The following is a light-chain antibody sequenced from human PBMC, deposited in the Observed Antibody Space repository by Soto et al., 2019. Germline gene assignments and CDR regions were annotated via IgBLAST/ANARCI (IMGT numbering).Light chain of an antibody. Sequence: EIVLTQSPGTLSLSPGERATLSCRASQSVSSSYLAWYQQKPGQAPRLLIYGASSRATGIPDRVSGSGSGTDFTLTISRLEPEDFAVYYWQQYGSPGYTFGQGTKLEIK. J-gene: IGKJ2*01. V-gene: IGKV3-20*01. CDR3: QQYGSPGYT. CDR1: QSVSSSY. CDR2: GAS.